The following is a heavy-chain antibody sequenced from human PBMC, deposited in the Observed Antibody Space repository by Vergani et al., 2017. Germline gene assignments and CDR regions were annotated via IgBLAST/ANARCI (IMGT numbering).Heavy chain of an antibody. J-gene: IGHJ5*02. D-gene: IGHD2-21*01. V-gene: IGHV4-39*01. CDR2: IYYSGST. CDR3: ARHSTVECLVKLWCIDP. CDR1: GASIRSSNYY. Sequence: QLQLQESGPGLVKPSATLSLTCSVSGASIRSSNYYWGWIRQPPGKGLEWIASIYYSGSTYYNPSLKSRVTISVDTSKNQFSLKLSSVTAADTAVYFCARHSTVECLVKLWCIDPWGQGILVTVSS.